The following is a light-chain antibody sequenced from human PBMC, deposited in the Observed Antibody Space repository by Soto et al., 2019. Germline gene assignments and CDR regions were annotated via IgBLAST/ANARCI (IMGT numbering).Light chain of an antibody. CDR1: QSVSSSY. V-gene: IGKV3D-20*02. J-gene: IGKJ5*01. Sequence: EIVLTQSPGTLSLSPGERATLSFRASQSVSSSYLVWHQQKPGQAPRLLIYAASRRATGIPDRFSGSGSGTEFTLTINSLQSEDSAVYYCQQHNQWPITFGQGTRLEIK. CDR3: QQHNQWPIT. CDR2: AAS.